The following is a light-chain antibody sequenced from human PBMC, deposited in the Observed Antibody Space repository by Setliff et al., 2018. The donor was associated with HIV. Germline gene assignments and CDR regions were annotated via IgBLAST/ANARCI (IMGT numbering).Light chain of an antibody. CDR3: SSYAITNTLP. CDR1: SSDVGGYSY. J-gene: IGLJ1*01. CDR2: EVR. V-gene: IGLV2-14*01. Sequence: QSALTQPASVSGSPGQSIIISCTGTSSDVGGYSYVSWYQQHPGNAPKLIIYEVRNRPSGVSNRFSGSKSGNTASLTISGLQAEDEADYYCSSYAITNTLPFGTGTKVTVL.